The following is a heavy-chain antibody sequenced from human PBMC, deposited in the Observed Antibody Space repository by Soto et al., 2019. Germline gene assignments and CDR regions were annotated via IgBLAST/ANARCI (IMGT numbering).Heavy chain of an antibody. J-gene: IGHJ5*02. CDR1: GYNFTQYR. CDR3: ARDLYSSSWFWFDP. D-gene: IGHD2-2*01. V-gene: IGHV1-3*01. Sequence: QVQLVQSGADVKKPGASVKISCKASGYNFTQYRIHWVRQAPGQRLEWMGWITAGDAKTEYSQKFQGRVPISRDISATTVYLDLDSLRSEDTAVSYCARDLYSSSWFWFDPCGRGTQVTVSS. CDR2: ITAGDAKT.